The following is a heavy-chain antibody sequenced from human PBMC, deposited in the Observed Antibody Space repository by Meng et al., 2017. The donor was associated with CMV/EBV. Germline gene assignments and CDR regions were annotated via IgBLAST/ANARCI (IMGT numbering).Heavy chain of an antibody. V-gene: IGHV6-1*01. Sequence: SETLSLTCAISGDSVSSNSAALNWIRQSPSRGLEWLGRTYYRSKWYNDYAVSVKSRITINPDTSKNQFSLQLNSVTPEDTAVYYCARDHGVGATYYYYYGMDVWGQGTTVTVSS. D-gene: IGHD1-26*01. CDR3: ARDHGVGATYYYYYGMDV. CDR1: GDSVSSNSAA. CDR2: TYYRSKWYN. J-gene: IGHJ6*02.